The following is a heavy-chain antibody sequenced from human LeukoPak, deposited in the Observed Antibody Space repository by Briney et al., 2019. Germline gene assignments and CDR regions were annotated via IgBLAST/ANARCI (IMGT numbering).Heavy chain of an antibody. CDR2: ISSSGSTI. Sequence: GGSLRLSCAASGFTFSDYYMSWIRQAPGKGLEWVSYISSSGSTIYYADSVKGRFTISRDNAKKSLYLQMNSLRAGDTAVYYCARRAVAGEYYFDYWGQGTLVTVSS. D-gene: IGHD6-19*01. CDR1: GFTFSDYY. CDR3: ARRAVAGEYYFDY. J-gene: IGHJ4*02. V-gene: IGHV3-11*04.